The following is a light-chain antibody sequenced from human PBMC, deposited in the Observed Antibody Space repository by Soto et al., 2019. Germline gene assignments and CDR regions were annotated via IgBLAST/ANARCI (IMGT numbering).Light chain of an antibody. CDR3: QQRSDWPST. CDR2: DSS. CDR1: QSVGTY. J-gene: IGKJ4*01. Sequence: EIVLTQSPATLSLSPGERATLSCRASQSVGTYFAWYQQKPGQAPRLLIYDSSNRATGIPARFSGSGSGTVFTLSISSLEPEDFAVYYCQQRSDWPSTFGGGTKVEI. V-gene: IGKV3-11*01.